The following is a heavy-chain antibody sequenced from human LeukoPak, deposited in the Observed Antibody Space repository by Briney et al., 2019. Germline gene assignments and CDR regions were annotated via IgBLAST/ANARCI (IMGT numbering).Heavy chain of an antibody. J-gene: IGHJ4*02. CDR2: IHHSGST. CDR3: ARGSVGLAAAGTFDY. CDR1: GGSISGYY. D-gene: IGHD6-13*01. V-gene: IGHV4-34*01. Sequence: SETLSLTCAVYGGSISGYYWSWIRQPPGKGLEWIAEIHHSGSTKYNPSLKSRVAISVDTSKNQFSLELTSVTAADTAVYYCARGSVGLAAAGTFDYWGQGTLVAVSS.